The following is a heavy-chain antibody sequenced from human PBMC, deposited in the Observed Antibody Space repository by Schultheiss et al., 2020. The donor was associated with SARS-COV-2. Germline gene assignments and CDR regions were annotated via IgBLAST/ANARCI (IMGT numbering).Heavy chain of an antibody. V-gene: IGHV3-64*01. D-gene: IGHD2/OR15-2a*01. Sequence: GGSLRLSCAASGFTFSSYAMSWVRQAPGKGLEWVSAISSNGGSTYYANSVKGRFTISRDNSKNTLYLQMGSLRAEDMAVYYCARVRQFLHAFDIWGQGTMVTVSS. CDR1: GFTFSSYA. J-gene: IGHJ3*02. CDR3: ARVRQFLHAFDI. CDR2: ISSNGGST.